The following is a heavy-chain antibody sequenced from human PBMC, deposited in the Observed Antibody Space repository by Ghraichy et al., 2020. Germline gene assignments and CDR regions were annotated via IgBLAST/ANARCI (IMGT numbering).Heavy chain of an antibody. Sequence: GGSLRLSCAASGFTFSSYSMNWVRQAPGKGLEWVSSISSSSSYIYYADSVKGRFTISRDNAKNSLYLQMNSLRAEDTAVYYCARSNRVTTKILDYWGQGTLVTVSS. V-gene: IGHV3-21*01. CDR3: ARSNRVTTKILDY. CDR1: GFTFSSYS. CDR2: ISSSSSYI. J-gene: IGHJ4*02. D-gene: IGHD2-21*02.